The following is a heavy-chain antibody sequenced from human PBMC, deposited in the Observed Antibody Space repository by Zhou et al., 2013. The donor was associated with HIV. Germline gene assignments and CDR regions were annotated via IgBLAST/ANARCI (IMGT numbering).Heavy chain of an antibody. CDR1: GGTFSSYV. J-gene: IGHJ3*02. Sequence: QVQLVQSGAEVKKPGSSVKVSCKASGGTFSSYVITWVRQAPGQGPEWMGGIIPIYGTEKYEEKFQGRLSITADASMTTAYMELTSLRSDDTAVYYCATADPKRSDALDIWGQGTMVTVS. D-gene: IGHD1-26*01. V-gene: IGHV1-69*12. CDR2: IIPIYGTE. CDR3: ATADPKRSDALDI.